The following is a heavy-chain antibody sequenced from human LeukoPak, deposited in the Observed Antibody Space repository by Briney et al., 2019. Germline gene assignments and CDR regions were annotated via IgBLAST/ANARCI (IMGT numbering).Heavy chain of an antibody. CDR2: ISSSGSTI. V-gene: IGHV3-48*03. CDR3: ARDQSSEDYYGSRFDY. D-gene: IGHD3-10*01. CDR1: GFTFSSYE. J-gene: IGHJ4*02. Sequence: PGGSLRLSCAASGFTFSSYEMNWVRQAPGKGLEWVSYISSSGSTIYYADSVKGRFTISRDNAKNSLYLQMNSLRAENTAVYYCARDQSSEDYYGSRFDYWGQGTLVTVSS.